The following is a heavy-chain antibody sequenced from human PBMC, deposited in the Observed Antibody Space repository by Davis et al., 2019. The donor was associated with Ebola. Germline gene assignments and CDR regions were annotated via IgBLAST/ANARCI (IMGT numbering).Heavy chain of an antibody. V-gene: IGHV1-46*01. CDR1: GYTFTSYY. D-gene: IGHD5-12*01. CDR3: ARGQRGYSGYVGSYYYYGMDV. J-gene: IGHJ6*04. CDR2: INPSGGST. Sequence: ASVKVSCKASGYTFTSYYMHWVRQAPGQGLEWMGIINPSGGSTTYAQKFQGRVTITADESTSTAYMELSSLRSEDTAVYYCARGQRGYSGYVGSYYYYGMDVWGKGTTVTVSS.